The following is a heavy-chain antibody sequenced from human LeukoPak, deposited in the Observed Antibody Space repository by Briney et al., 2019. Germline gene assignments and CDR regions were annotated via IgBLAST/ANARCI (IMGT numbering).Heavy chain of an antibody. CDR1: GGSISSYF. CDR2: IYYSGST. Sequence: SETLSLTCTDSGGSISSYFWSWIRQPPGKGLEWIGYIYYSGSTNYSPSLKSRVTISLDTSKNQFSLKLNSVTAADTAIYYCARNAGDLWGQGTLVTVSS. V-gene: IGHV4-59*01. CDR3: ARNAGDL. J-gene: IGHJ5*02.